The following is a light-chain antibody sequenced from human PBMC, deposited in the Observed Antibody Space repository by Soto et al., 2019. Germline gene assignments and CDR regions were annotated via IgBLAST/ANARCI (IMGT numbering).Light chain of an antibody. CDR3: QQYDNLPRT. V-gene: IGKV1-33*01. J-gene: IGKJ4*01. Sequence: DIQMTQSPSSLSASVGDRVTITCQASQDISNHLNWYQQKPGKAPKLLIYDASNLETGVPSRFSGSGSGTDFTFNISRLQPEEIATYYCQQYDNLPRTFGGGTKVEIK. CDR1: QDISNH. CDR2: DAS.